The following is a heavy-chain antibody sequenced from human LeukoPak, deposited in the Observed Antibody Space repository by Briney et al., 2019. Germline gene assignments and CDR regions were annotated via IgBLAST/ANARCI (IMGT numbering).Heavy chain of an antibody. D-gene: IGHD3-10*02. J-gene: IGHJ4*02. Sequence: GASVTVSYKASGYRFSNYGISWVRQAPGQGVEWMGWISAYNGNTNYAQKFQGRVTITTDTSTTTVYMELRSLRSDDTAVYSCARVFGNYGFFFDSWGQGTLVTVSS. CDR2: ISAYNGNT. CDR3: ARVFGNYGFFFDS. CDR1: GYRFSNYG. V-gene: IGHV1-18*04.